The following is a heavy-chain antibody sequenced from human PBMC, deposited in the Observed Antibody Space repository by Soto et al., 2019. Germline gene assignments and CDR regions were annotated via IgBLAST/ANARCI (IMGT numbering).Heavy chain of an antibody. J-gene: IGHJ3*02. CDR1: GFSLSTSGMC. V-gene: IGHV2-70*11. CDR3: ARAQEQLNAFDI. CDR2: IDWDDDK. D-gene: IGHD6-13*01. Sequence: GSGPTLVNPTQTLTLTCTFSGFSLSTSGMCVTWIRQPPGKALEWLARIDWDDDKYHSTSLRTRLTISKDTSKNQVVLTMTNMDPVDTATYYCARAQEQLNAFDIWGQGTMVTVSS.